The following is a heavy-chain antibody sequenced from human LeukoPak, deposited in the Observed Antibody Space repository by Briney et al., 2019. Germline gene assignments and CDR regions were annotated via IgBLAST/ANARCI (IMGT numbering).Heavy chain of an antibody. CDR2: IYYSGST. D-gene: IGHD6-13*01. J-gene: IGHJ4*02. Sequence: SETLSLTCTVSGGSISSSTYCWNWIRQPPGKGLEWIASIYYSGSTYYNPSLKSRVTISVDTSKNQFSLKVISVTAADTALYYCARGMPAAGQNYFDYWGQGTLVTVSS. CDR3: ARGMPAAGQNYFDY. V-gene: IGHV4-39*07. CDR1: GGSISSSTYC.